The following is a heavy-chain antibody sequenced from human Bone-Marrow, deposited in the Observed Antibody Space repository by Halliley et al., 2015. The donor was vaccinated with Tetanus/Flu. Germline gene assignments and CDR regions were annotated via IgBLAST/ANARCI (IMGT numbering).Heavy chain of an antibody. D-gene: IGHD6-19*01. J-gene: IGHJ4*02. V-gene: IGHV3-30*03. CDR2: ISYDASNE. Sequence: WVAVISYDASNEYYADSVRGRFTISRDNSKNTLYLQMNSLRPDDTGMYYCAREGDEHQWLTHYWGQGTQVIVSS. CDR3: AREGDEHQWLTHY.